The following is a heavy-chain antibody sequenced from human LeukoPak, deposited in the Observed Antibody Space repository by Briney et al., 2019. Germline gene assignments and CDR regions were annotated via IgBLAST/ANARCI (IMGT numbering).Heavy chain of an antibody. J-gene: IGHJ4*02. CDR1: GFTVSSNY. Sequence: GGSLRLSCAASGFTVSSNYMSWVRQAPGKGLEWVAVIWYDGSNKYYADSVKGRFTISRDNSKNTLYLQMNSLRAEDTAVYYCARERDYGDYVDYFDYWGQGTLVTVSS. CDR3: ARERDYGDYVDYFDY. CDR2: IWYDGSNK. V-gene: IGHV3-33*08. D-gene: IGHD4-17*01.